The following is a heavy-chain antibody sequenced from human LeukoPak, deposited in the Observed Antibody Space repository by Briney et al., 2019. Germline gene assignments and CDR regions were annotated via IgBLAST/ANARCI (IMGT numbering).Heavy chain of an antibody. CDR2: ISGDGGST. J-gene: IGHJ4*02. CDR1: GFTFDDYA. CDR3: TTEYCCSTSCYPPYFDY. D-gene: IGHD2-2*01. V-gene: IGHV3-43*02. Sequence: GGSLRLSCAASGFTFDDYAMHWVRQAPGKGLEWVSLISGDGGSTYYADSVKGRFTISRDNSKNSLYLQMNSLRTEDTALYYCTTEYCCSTSCYPPYFDYWGQGTLVTVSS.